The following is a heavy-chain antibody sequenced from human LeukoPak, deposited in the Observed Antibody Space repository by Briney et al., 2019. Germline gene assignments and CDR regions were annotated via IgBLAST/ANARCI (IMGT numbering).Heavy chain of an antibody. CDR1: GGSISTYY. V-gene: IGHV4-59*01. CDR2: IYYSGST. J-gene: IGHJ5*02. CDR3: ARAYCSGGSCYFSGGMFDP. D-gene: IGHD2-15*01. Sequence: PSETLSLTCTVSGGSISTYYWSWIRQPPGKGLEWIGYIYYSGSTNYNPSLTSRVTISLDTSKNQFSLKLSSVTAADTAVDYCARAYCSGGSCYFSGGMFDPWGQGTLVTVSS.